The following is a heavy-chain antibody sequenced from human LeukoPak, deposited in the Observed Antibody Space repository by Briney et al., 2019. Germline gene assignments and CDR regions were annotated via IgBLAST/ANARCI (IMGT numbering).Heavy chain of an antibody. CDR3: AKGGYGYSGYAYY. V-gene: IGHV3-23*01. CDR2: ISGSGGST. D-gene: IGHD5-12*01. CDR1: GFTFSSYA. Sequence: GGSLRLSCAASGFTFSSYAMSWVRQAPGKGLEWVSAISGSGGSTYYADSVKGRFTISRDNSKNTLYLQMNSLRAEDTAIYYCAKGGYGYSGYAYYWGQGTLVTVSS. J-gene: IGHJ4*02.